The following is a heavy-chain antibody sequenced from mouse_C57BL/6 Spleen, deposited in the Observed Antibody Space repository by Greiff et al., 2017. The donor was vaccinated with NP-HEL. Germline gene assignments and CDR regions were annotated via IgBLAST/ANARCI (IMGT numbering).Heavy chain of an antibody. CDR1: GYTFTDYE. V-gene: IGHV1-15*01. J-gene: IGHJ4*01. CDR2: IDPETGGT. Sequence: VQLHQSGAELVRPGASVTLSCKASGYTFTDYEMHWVKQTPVHGLEWIGAIDPETGGTAYNQKFKGKAILTADKSSSTAYMELRSLTSEDSAVYYCAWAMDYWGQGTSVTVSS. CDR3: AWAMDY.